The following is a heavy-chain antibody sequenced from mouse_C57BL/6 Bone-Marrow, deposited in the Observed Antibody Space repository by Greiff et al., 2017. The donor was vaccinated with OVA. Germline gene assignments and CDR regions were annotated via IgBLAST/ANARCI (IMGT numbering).Heavy chain of an antibody. Sequence: VQLQQPGAELVKPGASVKMSCKASGYTFTSYWITWVKQRPGQGLEWIGDIYPGSGSTNYNEKFKSKATLTVDTSSSTAYMQLSSLTSEDSAVYYCARDPNYGSSYYYAMDYWGQGTSVTVSS. CDR2: IYPGSGST. V-gene: IGHV1-55*01. D-gene: IGHD1-1*01. J-gene: IGHJ4*01. CDR1: GYTFTSYW. CDR3: ARDPNYGSSYYYAMDY.